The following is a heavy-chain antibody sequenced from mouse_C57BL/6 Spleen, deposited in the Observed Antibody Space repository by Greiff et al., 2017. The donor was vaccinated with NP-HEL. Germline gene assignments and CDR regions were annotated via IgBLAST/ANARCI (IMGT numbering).Heavy chain of an antibody. J-gene: IGHJ1*03. CDR2: INPNSGGT. D-gene: IGHD3-1*01. CDR3: ANQFGVSYGYFDV. CDR1: GYTFTDYY. V-gene: IGHV1-26*01. Sequence: VQLQQSGPELVKPGASVKISCKASGYTFTDYYMNWVKQSHGKSLEWIGDINPNSGGTSYNQKFKGKATLTVDKSSSTAYMELRSLTSEDSAVYYCANQFGVSYGYFDVWGTGPTVTVST.